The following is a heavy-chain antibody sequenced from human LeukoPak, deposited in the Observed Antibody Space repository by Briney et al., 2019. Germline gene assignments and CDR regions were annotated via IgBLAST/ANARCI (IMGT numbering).Heavy chain of an antibody. CDR1: GFTFSSYG. J-gene: IGHJ6*02. V-gene: IGHV3-30*18. D-gene: IGHD3-3*01. CDR3: AKDPTIFGVVMSGMDV. Sequence: PGGSLRFSCAASGFTFSSYGMHWVRQAPGKGLEWVAVISYDGSNKYYADSVKGRFTISRDNSKNTLYLQMNSLRAEDTAVYYCAKDPTIFGVVMSGMDVWGQGTTVTVSS. CDR2: ISYDGSNK.